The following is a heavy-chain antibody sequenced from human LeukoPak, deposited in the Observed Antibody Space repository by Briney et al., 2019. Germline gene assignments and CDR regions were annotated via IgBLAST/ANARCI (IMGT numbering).Heavy chain of an antibody. CDR1: GYTFTSYG. Sequence: ASVKVSCKASGYTFTSYGISWVRQAPGQGLEWMGWIRAYNGNTNYAQKLPGRVTMTTDTSTSTAYMELRSLRSDDTAVYYCASISYGDYSFDYWGQGTLATVSS. CDR2: IRAYNGNT. V-gene: IGHV1-18*01. D-gene: IGHD4-17*01. J-gene: IGHJ4*02. CDR3: ASISYGDYSFDY.